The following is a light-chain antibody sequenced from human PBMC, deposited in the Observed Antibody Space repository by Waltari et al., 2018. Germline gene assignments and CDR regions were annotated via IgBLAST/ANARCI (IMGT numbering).Light chain of an antibody. J-gene: IGLJ1*01. CDR2: DVS. Sequence: QSALTQPASVSGSPGPSITISCTGPSSDVGGYYYFSWYQQHPGKAPKVMIFDVSNRPSGVSNRFSGSKSGNTASLTISGLQAEDEADYYCISYTLSSTLYVFGTGTKVTVL. CDR3: ISYTLSSTLYV. CDR1: SSDVGGYYY. V-gene: IGLV2-14*03.